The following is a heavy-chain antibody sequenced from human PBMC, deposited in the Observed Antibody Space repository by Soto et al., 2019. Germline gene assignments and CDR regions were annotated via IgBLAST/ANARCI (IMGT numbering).Heavy chain of an antibody. Sequence: EVQLVESGGGLVQPGGSLRLSCAASGFTFSGYWMHWVRQAPGKGLVWVSRINSDGSSTSYADSVKGRFTISRDNAKNTLYLQMNSLRAEDTAVYYCARDWGGVGGFDPWGQGTLVTVSS. CDR3: ARDWGGVGGFDP. V-gene: IGHV3-74*01. CDR1: GFTFSGYW. CDR2: INSDGSST. D-gene: IGHD7-27*01. J-gene: IGHJ5*02.